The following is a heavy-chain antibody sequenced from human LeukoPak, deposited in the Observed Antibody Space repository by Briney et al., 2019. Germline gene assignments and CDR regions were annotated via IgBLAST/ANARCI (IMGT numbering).Heavy chain of an antibody. CDR2: IIPKYSAS. D-gene: IGHD3-3*02. V-gene: IGHV1-69*13. Sequence: GASVKVSCKASGGSFSAYPINWVRQAPGQGLEWLGGIIPKYSASNYAQAFQGRVTITADESTNTVYMEMSGLRPDDTAVYYCVRPDRIFGVPAAFDAWGQGTLVAVSS. J-gene: IGHJ3*01. CDR3: VRPDRIFGVPAAFDA. CDR1: GGSFSAYP.